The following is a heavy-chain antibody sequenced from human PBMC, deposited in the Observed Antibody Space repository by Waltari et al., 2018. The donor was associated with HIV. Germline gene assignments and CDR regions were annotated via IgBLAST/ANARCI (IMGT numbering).Heavy chain of an antibody. J-gene: IGHJ4*02. CDR1: GFTFGEYS. Sequence: EVHLVESGGGLVQPGRSLRLSCTASGFTFGEYSMSWFRQAPGKGLEWVSFIGSKAYGGAAQYAASVKGRFSISRDNSKSMAYLQMNSLKTEDTAVYFCTSHYGSVNNWGQGTLVTVSS. CDR2: IGSKAYGGAA. V-gene: IGHV3-49*03. D-gene: IGHD3-10*01. CDR3: TSHYGSVNN.